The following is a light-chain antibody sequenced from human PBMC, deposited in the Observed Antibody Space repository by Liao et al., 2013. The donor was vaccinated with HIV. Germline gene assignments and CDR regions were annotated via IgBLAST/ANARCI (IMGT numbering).Light chain of an antibody. CDR2: YDS. CDR1: NIGSKS. J-gene: IGLJ3*02. CDR3: QVWDSSSDHRV. Sequence: SYVLTQSPSVSVAPGETARITCAGNNIGSKSVHWYQQKPGQAPVLVISYDSDRPSGIPERISGSNSGNTATLTISRAEAGDEADYYCQVWDSSSDHRVFGGGTKLTVL. V-gene: IGLV3-21*01.